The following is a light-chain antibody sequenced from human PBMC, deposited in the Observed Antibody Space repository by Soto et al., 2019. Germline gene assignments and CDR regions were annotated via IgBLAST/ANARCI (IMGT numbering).Light chain of an antibody. CDR1: QSVNSD. CDR2: GAS. CDR3: QQYNNWPLT. Sequence: EIVMTQSPATLSVSPGERATLSCRASQSVNSDLAWYRQKPGQAPRLLIYGASTRATGIPARFSGSGSGTEFTRTISSLQSEDFAVYYCQQYNNWPLTFGGGTKVEIK. J-gene: IGKJ4*01. V-gene: IGKV3-15*01.